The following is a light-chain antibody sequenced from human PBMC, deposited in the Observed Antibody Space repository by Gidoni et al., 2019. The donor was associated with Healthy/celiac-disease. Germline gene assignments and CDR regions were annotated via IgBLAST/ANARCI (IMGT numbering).Light chain of an antibody. CDR2: WAS. V-gene: IGKV4-1*01. Sequence: DIVMTQAADSLAVSLGEGATITYKSSQSVLYSSNNKNYLAWYQRKPGQPPKLLIYWASTRESGVPDRFSGSGSGTDFTLTISSLQAEDVAVYYCQQYYSTPCSFGQXTKLEIK. J-gene: IGKJ2*04. CDR1: QSVLYSSNNKNY. CDR3: QQYYSTPCS.